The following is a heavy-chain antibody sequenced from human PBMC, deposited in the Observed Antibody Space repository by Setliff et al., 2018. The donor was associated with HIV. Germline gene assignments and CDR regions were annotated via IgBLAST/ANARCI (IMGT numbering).Heavy chain of an antibody. CDR1: GYTFTSYG. J-gene: IGHJ6*03. D-gene: IGHD2-2*01. Sequence: ASVKVSCKTSGYTFTSYGISWVRQAPGQGLEWMGWISVYNGNTNYAQKLQGRVTMTTDTSTSTAYMELRSLRSDDTAVYYCARGSTAVNYYYYYMDVWGKGTTVTVS. CDR2: ISVYNGNT. CDR3: ARGSTAVNYYYYYMDV. V-gene: IGHV1-18*01.